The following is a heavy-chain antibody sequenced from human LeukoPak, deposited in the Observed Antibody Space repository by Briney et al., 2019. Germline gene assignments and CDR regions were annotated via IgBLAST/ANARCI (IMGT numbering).Heavy chain of an antibody. J-gene: IGHJ4*02. V-gene: IGHV3-30*02. CDR1: GFTFSSYG. CDR3: ARENVGGWYPNFDY. Sequence: PGGSLRLSCAASGFTFSSYGMHWVRQAPGKGLEWVAFIRYDGSNKYYADSVKGRFTISRDNSKNTLYLQMNSLRAEDTAVYYCARENVGGWYPNFDYWGQGTLVTVSS. D-gene: IGHD6-19*01. CDR2: IRYDGSNK.